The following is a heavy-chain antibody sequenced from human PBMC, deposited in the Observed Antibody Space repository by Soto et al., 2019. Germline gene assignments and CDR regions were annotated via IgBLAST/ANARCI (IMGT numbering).Heavy chain of an antibody. J-gene: IGHJ4*02. CDR3: ALSHAVTADY. CDR2: INSDGSST. Sequence: EVQLVESGGGLVQPGGSLRLSCAASGLTFSSYWMHWVRQAPGKGLVWVSRINSDGSSTSYADSVKGRFTISRDNAKNPLYLQMNSLSAEDTAVYYCALSHAVTADYRGQGTLVTVSS. D-gene: IGHD4-17*01. CDR1: GLTFSSYW. V-gene: IGHV3-74*01.